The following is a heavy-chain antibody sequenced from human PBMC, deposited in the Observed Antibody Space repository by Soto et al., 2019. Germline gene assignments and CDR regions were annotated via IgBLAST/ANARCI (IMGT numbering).Heavy chain of an antibody. CDR2: ISSTTNYI. CDR1: GFTFTRYS. CDR3: ARESEDLTSNFDY. V-gene: IGHV3-21*01. J-gene: IGHJ4*02. Sequence: GGSLRLSCAASGFTFTRYSMNWVRQAPGKGLEWVSSISSTTNYIYYADSMKGRFTVSRDNAKNSVCLEMNSLSAEDTAVYYCARESEDLTSNFDYWGQGTLVIVSS.